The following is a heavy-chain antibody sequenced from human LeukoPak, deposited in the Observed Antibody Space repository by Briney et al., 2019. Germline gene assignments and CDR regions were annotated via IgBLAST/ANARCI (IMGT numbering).Heavy chain of an antibody. D-gene: IGHD3-16*01. Sequence: GGSLRLSCAASGFTFSSYGMHWVRQAPGKGLEWVSFISSSTNTVYYADSVKGRFTISRDYAKNSLYLQMNSLRVEDTAVYYCARTSGSGSYVYYFDSWGQGTLVTVSS. CDR1: GFTFSSYG. V-gene: IGHV3-48*04. CDR2: ISSSTNTV. CDR3: ARTSGSGSYVYYFDS. J-gene: IGHJ4*02.